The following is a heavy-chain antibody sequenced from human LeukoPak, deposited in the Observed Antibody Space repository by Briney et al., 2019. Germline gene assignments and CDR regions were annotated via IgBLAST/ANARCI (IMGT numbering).Heavy chain of an antibody. Sequence: GSSVKVSCKASGGTFSSYAISWVRQAPGQGLEWMGGIIPIFGTANYAQKFQGRVTITADESTSRAYMELSRLRSEDTAVYYCARAGTIFGVVISLGYYGMDVWGQGTTVTVSS. J-gene: IGHJ6*02. V-gene: IGHV1-69*01. CDR1: GGTFSSYA. D-gene: IGHD3-3*01. CDR3: ARAGTIFGVVISLGYYGMDV. CDR2: IIPIFGTA.